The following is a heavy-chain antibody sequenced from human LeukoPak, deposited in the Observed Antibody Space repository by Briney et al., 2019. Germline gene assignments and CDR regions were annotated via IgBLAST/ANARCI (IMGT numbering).Heavy chain of an antibody. CDR1: GFTFSRYT. CDR2: ISSSSSYI. CDR3: ARGYDYVWGSYQASRYYYYYYMDV. J-gene: IGHJ6*03. D-gene: IGHD3-16*01. V-gene: IGHV3-21*01. Sequence: PGGSLRLSCAASGFTFSRYTMNWVRQAPGKGLEWVSSISSSSSYIYYADSVKGRFTISRDNAKNSLYLQMNSLRAEDTAVYYCARGYDYVWGSYQASRYYYYYYMDVWGKGTTVTVSS.